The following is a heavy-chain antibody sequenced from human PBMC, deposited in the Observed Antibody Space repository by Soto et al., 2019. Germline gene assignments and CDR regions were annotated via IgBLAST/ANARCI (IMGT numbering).Heavy chain of an antibody. D-gene: IGHD5-18*01. CDR2: ISSSSSYI. CDR1: GFTFSSYS. Sequence: EVQLVESGGGLVKPGGSLRLSCAASGFTFSSYSMNWVRQAPGKGLEWVSSISSSSSYIYYADSVKGRFTISRDNDENSLDVQRNSLRAEYTAGGYWAWDQPADSYGSGMGYWGQGTLGTVSS. V-gene: IGHV3-21*04. CDR3: AWDQPADSYGSGMGY. J-gene: IGHJ4*02.